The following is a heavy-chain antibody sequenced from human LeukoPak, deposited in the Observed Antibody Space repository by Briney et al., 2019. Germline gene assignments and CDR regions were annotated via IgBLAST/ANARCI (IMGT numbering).Heavy chain of an antibody. CDR3: ARGGVFSSSWFAYFDY. Sequence: GESLKISCKASGDTFTNYWIAWVRQMPGKGLVWMGIIYPGDSDTRYSPSVEGQVTISVDKSISTAFLQWSSLKASDTAMYYCARGGVFSSSWFAYFDYWGQGTLVTVSS. D-gene: IGHD6-13*01. CDR2: IYPGDSDT. J-gene: IGHJ4*02. V-gene: IGHV5-51*01. CDR1: GDTFTNYW.